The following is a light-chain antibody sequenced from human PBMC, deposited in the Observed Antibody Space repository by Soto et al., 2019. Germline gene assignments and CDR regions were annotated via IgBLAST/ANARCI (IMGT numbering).Light chain of an antibody. V-gene: IGKV1-5*03. CDR3: QQYNSYPWT. J-gene: IGKJ1*01. Sequence: DIPMTQSPSTLSASVGDRVTITCRASQSISSWLAWYQQKPGKAPKLLIYKASSLESGVPSRFSGSGSGTEFTLTISSLQPDDFATSYCQQYNSYPWTFGQGTKVEIK. CDR1: QSISSW. CDR2: KAS.